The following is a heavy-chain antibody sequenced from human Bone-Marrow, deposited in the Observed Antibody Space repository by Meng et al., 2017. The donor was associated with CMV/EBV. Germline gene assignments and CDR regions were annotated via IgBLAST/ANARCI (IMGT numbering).Heavy chain of an antibody. CDR3: ARDYYYDSSGYYY. Sequence: ASVKVSCKASGYTFTGYYMHWVRQAPGQGLEWMGWINPNSGGTNYAQKFQGRVTMTRDTSISTAYMELSRLRSDDTAGYYCARDYYYDSSGYYYWGQGTLVTVSS. J-gene: IGHJ4*02. CDR1: GYTFTGYY. V-gene: IGHV1-2*02. D-gene: IGHD3-22*01. CDR2: INPNSGGT.